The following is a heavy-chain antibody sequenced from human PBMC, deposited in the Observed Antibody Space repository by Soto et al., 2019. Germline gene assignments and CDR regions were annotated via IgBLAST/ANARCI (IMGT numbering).Heavy chain of an antibody. J-gene: IGHJ4*02. CDR3: ARGGRDDYGEHRKHPIDY. V-gene: IGHV1-2*02. CDR2: INPNGGGT. D-gene: IGHD4-17*01. CDR1: GYTFTGNY. Sequence: ASVKVSCKASGYTFTGNYMHWVRQAPGQGLEWMGWINPNGGGTNYAQKFQGRVTMTRDTSISTAYMELSRLRSDDTAVYYCARGGRDDYGEHRKHPIDYWGQVTLVTVSS.